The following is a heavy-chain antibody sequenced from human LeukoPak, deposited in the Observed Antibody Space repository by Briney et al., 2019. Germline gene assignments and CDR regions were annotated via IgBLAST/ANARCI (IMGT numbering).Heavy chain of an antibody. CDR2: ISAYNGNT. D-gene: IGHD3-22*01. CDR1: GYTFTSYG. J-gene: IGHJ6*02. Sequence: ASVKVSCKASGYTFTSYGISWVRQAPGQGLEWMGWISAYNGNTNYAQKLQGRVTMTTDTSTSTAYMELRSLRSGDTAVYYCATHYYDSSGYYLGYYYYGMDVWGQGTTVTVSS. V-gene: IGHV1-18*01. CDR3: ATHYYDSSGYYLGYYYYGMDV.